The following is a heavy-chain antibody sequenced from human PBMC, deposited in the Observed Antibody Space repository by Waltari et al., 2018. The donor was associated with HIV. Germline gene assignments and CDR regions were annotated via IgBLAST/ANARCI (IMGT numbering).Heavy chain of an antibody. D-gene: IGHD6-19*01. CDR2: IHTTGNN. CDR1: SGSGNAWSYY. V-gene: IGHV4-61*02. Sequence: QVQLQESGPGRVEPSQTLSLTCPVSSGSGNAWSYYWRWIRQPAGKGLEWVGLIHTTGNNDYKASLKRRVTISVDMSKNQFSLKMTSVTAADTAVYYCAAGWRAFDYWGQGTLVTVSS. CDR3: AAGWRAFDY. J-gene: IGHJ4*02.